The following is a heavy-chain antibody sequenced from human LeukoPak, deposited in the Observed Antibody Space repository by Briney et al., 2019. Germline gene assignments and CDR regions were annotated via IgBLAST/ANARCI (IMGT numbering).Heavy chain of an antibody. V-gene: IGHV4-34*01. CDR3: ARACSSTSCSFDAFDI. D-gene: IGHD2-2*01. J-gene: IGHJ3*02. CDR2: INHSGST. CDR1: GGSFSGYY. Sequence: SETLSLTCAVYGGSFSGYYWSWIRQPPGKGLEWIGEINHSGSTNYNPSLKSRVTISVDTSKNQFSLKLSSVTAADTAVYYCARACSSTSCSFDAFDIWGQGTMVTVSS.